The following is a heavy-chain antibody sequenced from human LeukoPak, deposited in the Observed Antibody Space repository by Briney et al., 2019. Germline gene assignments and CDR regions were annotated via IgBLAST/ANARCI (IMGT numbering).Heavy chain of an antibody. J-gene: IGHJ4*02. CDR2: INPNSGGT. CDR1: GYTFTGYY. Sequence: ASVKVSCKASGYTFTGYYMHWVRQAPGQGLEWMGRINPNSGGTNYAQKFQGRVTMTRDTSISTAYMELSRLRSDDTAVYYCVRDIDSSSSDHYWGQGTLVTVSS. V-gene: IGHV1-2*06. D-gene: IGHD6-6*01. CDR3: VRDIDSSSSDHY.